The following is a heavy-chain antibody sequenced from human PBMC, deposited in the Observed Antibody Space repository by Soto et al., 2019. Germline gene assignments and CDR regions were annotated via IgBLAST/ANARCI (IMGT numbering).Heavy chain of an antibody. J-gene: IGHJ4*02. V-gene: IGHV3-11*01. CDR2: ISGGGGSTI. CDR3: ARGRGYYDSSGYDF. CDR1: GFTFSDYY. Sequence: GGSLRLSCAASGFTFSDYYKNWIRQAPGKGLEWISYISGGGGSTIYYTDSVKGRFTISRDNAKKSLYLDMNSLRAEDTAVYFCARGRGYYDSSGYDFWGQGTPVTVSS. D-gene: IGHD3-22*01.